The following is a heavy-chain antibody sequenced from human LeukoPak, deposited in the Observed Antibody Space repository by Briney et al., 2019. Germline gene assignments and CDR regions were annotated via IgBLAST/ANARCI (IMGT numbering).Heavy chain of an antibody. CDR3: ASRHSSTWTFGY. V-gene: IGHV3-48*02. Sequence: GGSLRLSCAASGFTFSSQSMSWVRQAPGKGLEWVSHISSSSSTIYYADSVKGRFTISRDNAKNSLYLQMDSLRDEDTAMYYCASRHSSTWTFGYWGQGTLVTVSS. D-gene: IGHD6-13*01. CDR2: ISSSSSTI. CDR1: GFTFSSQS. J-gene: IGHJ4*02.